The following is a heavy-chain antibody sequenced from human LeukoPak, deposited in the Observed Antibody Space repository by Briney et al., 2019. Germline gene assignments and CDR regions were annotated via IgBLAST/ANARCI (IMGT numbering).Heavy chain of an antibody. CDR2: INHSGST. D-gene: IGHD2-2*01. CDR1: GGSFSGYY. CDR3: ARTKKPAAIFSWFDP. V-gene: IGHV4-34*01. J-gene: IGHJ5*02. Sequence: SETLSLTCAVYGGSFSGYYWSWIRQPPGKGLEWIGEINHSGSTNYNPSLKSRVTISVDTSKNQFSLKLSSVTAADTAVYYCARTKKPAAIFSWFDPWGQGTLVTVSS.